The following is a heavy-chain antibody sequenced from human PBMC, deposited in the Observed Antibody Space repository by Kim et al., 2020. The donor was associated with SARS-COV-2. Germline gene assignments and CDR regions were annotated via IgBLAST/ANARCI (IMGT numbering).Heavy chain of an antibody. J-gene: IGHJ6*02. V-gene: IGHV1-58*02. CDR3: AAVRGAATGPGDYDYAMDV. D-gene: IGHD1-26*01. CDR1: GFTFTSSA. Sequence: SVKVSCKASGFTFTSSAMQWVRQARGQRLEWIGWIVVGSSNTNYAQKFQERVTITRDMSTSTAYMELSSLGSEDTAVYYCAAVRGAATGPGDYDYAMDVWGQGTTVTVSS. CDR2: IVVGSSNT.